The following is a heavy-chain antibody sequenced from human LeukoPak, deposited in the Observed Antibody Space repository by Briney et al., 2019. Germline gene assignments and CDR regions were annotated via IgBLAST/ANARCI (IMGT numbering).Heavy chain of an antibody. J-gene: IGHJ4*02. D-gene: IGHD3-22*01. CDR2: ISSSGRTI. CDR1: GFTFSGYE. V-gene: IGHV3-48*03. CDR3: ARGRGSSGYYYAFDY. Sequence: SGGSLRLSCAASGFTFSGYEMNWVRQAPGKGLEWVSYISSSGRTIKDADSVKGRFTISRDNAKNSLYLQMNSLRAEDTAVYYCARGRGSSGYYYAFDYWGQGTLVTVSS.